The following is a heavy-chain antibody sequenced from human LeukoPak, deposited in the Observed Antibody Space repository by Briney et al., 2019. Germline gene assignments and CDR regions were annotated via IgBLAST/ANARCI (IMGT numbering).Heavy chain of an antibody. CDR1: GYTFTTYS. Sequence: ASVKVSCKASGYTFTTYSLAWVRQAPGQSLEWMGWISVNNGGTNYAQSFQDRVTLTRDTSTNTAYLELRSLRSDDTAIIYCATATQPRGYYLHWGQGTLVTVSS. J-gene: IGHJ1*01. V-gene: IGHV1-18*01. CDR3: ATATQPRGYYLH. CDR2: ISVNNGGT. D-gene: IGHD3-22*01.